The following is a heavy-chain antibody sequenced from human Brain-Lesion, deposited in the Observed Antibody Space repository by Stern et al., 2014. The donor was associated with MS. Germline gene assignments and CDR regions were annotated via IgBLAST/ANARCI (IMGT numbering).Heavy chain of an antibody. Sequence: QLQLQESGPGLVKPSQTLSLTCTVSGASISSGTYFWTWIRQPAGKGLEXIGRISTSGGTTYNPSLKSRVTISLDTSKKEFSLKLSSVTAADTAVYYCARAYYYDTSGDSDAFNIWGQGTQVTVSS. CDR1: GASISSGTYF. D-gene: IGHD3-22*01. CDR3: ARAYYYDTSGDSDAFNI. J-gene: IGHJ3*02. V-gene: IGHV4-61*02. CDR2: ISTSGGT.